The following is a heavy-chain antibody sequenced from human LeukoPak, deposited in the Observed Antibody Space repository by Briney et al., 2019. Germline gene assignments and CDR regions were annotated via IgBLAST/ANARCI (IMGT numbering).Heavy chain of an antibody. Sequence: GGSLRLSCAAFGFTFSSYEMNWVRQAPGKGLEWVSYISSSGSTIYYADSVQGRFTISRDNAKNSLYLQMNSLRAADTVVYYCARGGTYDILTGYYWGQGTLVTVSS. J-gene: IGHJ4*02. CDR1: GFTFSSYE. D-gene: IGHD3-9*01. CDR3: ARGGTYDILTGYY. V-gene: IGHV3-48*03. CDR2: ISSSGSTI.